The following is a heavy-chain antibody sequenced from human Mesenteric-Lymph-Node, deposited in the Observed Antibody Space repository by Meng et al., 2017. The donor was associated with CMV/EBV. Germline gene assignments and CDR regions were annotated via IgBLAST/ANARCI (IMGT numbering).Heavy chain of an antibody. CDR3: ARAPRPNSYYDSSGYYSLDY. CDR2: ISAYNGNT. J-gene: IGHJ4*02. V-gene: IGHV1-18*04. CDR1: FTSYG. Sequence: FTSYGISWVRQAPGQGLEWMGWISAYNGNTNYAQKLQGRVTMTTDTSTSTAYMELSSLRSEDTAVYYCARAPRPNSYYDSSGYYSLDYWGQGTLVTVSS. D-gene: IGHD3-22*01.